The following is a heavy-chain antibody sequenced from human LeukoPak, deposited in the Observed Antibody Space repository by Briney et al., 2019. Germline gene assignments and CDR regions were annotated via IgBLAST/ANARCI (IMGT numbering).Heavy chain of an antibody. J-gene: IGHJ3*02. CDR2: IYYSGST. V-gene: IGHV4-34*01. CDR1: GGSFSGYY. CDR3: ASERAYYYDSSGYFSDAFDI. Sequence: SETLSLTCAVYGGSFSGYYWGWIRQPPGKGLEWIGSIYYSGSTYYNPSLKSRVTISVDTSKNQFSLKLSSVTAADTAVYYCASERAYYYDSSGYFSDAFDIWGQGTMVTVSS. D-gene: IGHD3-22*01.